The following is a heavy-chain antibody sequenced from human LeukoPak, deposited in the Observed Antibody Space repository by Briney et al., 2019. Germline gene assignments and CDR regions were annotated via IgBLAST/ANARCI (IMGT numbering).Heavy chain of an antibody. D-gene: IGHD6-19*01. J-gene: IGHJ4*02. CDR3: ARSAGYSSGRYGY. V-gene: IGHV4-59*01. Sequence: SETLSLTCTVSGGSISSYYWSWTRQPPGKGLEWIGYIYYSGSTDYNPSLKSRVTISVDTSKNQFSLKLSSVTAADTAVYYCARSAGYSSGRYGYWGQGTLVTVSS. CDR2: IYYSGST. CDR1: GGSISSYY.